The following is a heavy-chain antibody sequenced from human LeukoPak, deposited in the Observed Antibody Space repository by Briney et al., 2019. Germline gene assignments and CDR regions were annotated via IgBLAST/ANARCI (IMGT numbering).Heavy chain of an antibody. CDR2: INHSGST. J-gene: IGHJ4*02. V-gene: IGHV4-34*01. D-gene: IGHD3-3*01. Sequence: SETLSLTCTVSGGSISSYYWSWIRQPPGKGLEWIGEINHSGSTNYNPSLKSRVTISVDTSKNQFSLKLSSVTAADTAVYYCARGKYYDFWSGYYNDYWGQGTLVTVSS. CDR1: GGSISSYY. CDR3: ARGKYYDFWSGYYNDY.